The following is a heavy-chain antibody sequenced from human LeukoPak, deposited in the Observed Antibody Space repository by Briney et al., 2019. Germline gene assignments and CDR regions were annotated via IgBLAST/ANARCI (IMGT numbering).Heavy chain of an antibody. CDR1: GFTFSSYA. J-gene: IGHJ6*03. D-gene: IGHD1-1*01. Sequence: AGGSLRLSCAASGFTFSSYAMSWVRQAPGKGLEWVSAISGSGGSTYYADSVKGRFTISRDNAKNSLYLQMNSLRAEDTAVYYCARAKYNWNDSLYYYYYYMDVWGKGTTVTISS. V-gene: IGHV3-23*01. CDR3: ARAKYNWNDSLYYYYYYMDV. CDR2: ISGSGGST.